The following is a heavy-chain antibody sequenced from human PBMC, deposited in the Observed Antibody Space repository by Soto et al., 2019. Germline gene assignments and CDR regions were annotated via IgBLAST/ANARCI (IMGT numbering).Heavy chain of an antibody. CDR3: AREGQQLVPDY. CDR2: IYYSGST. J-gene: IGHJ4*02. D-gene: IGHD6-6*01. CDR1: GGSISSGDYY. Sequence: PSETLSLTCTVSGGSISSGDYYWSWIRQPPGKGLEWIGYIYYSGSTYYNPSLKSRVTISVDTSKSQFSLKLSSVTAADTAVYYCAREGQQLVPDYWGQGTLVTVSS. V-gene: IGHV4-30-4*01.